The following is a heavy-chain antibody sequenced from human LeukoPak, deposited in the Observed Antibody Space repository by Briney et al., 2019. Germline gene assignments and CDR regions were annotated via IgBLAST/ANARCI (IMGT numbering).Heavy chain of an antibody. CDR2: ISGGDGTT. J-gene: IGHJ4*02. D-gene: IGHD2-15*01. CDR1: GFTFSNYA. Sequence: SGGSLRLSCAASGFTFSNYAMNWVRQAPGKGLEWVSGISGGDGTTFYADSVKGRFTISRDNSKNSLYLQMNSLRAEDTAVYYCARDAGYCSGGSCYYFDYWGQGTLVTVSS. V-gene: IGHV3-23*01. CDR3: ARDAGYCSGGSCYYFDY.